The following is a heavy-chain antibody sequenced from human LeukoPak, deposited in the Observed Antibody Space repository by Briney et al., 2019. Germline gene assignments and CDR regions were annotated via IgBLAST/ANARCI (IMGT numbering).Heavy chain of an antibody. CDR1: GDSISGTNW. CDR3: ARGYGPGY. V-gene: IGHV4-4*02. D-gene: IGHD4-17*01. Sequence: SETLSLTCAVSGDSISGTNWWNWVRQPPGKGLEWIGEIDHRGNTNYNPSLKSRVSISADKSKDQFSLKLTSVTAADTAVYYCARGYGPGYWGQGILVTVS. J-gene: IGHJ4*02. CDR2: IDHRGNT.